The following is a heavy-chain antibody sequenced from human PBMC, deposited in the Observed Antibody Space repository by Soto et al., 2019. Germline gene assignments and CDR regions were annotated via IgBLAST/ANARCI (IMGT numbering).Heavy chain of an antibody. J-gene: IGHJ4*02. CDR1: GGSFSGYY. CDR3: ARGRIQYSSSSKGAYYFDY. V-gene: IGHV4-34*01. CDR2: INHSGST. D-gene: IGHD6-6*01. Sequence: SETLSLTCAVYGGSFSGYYWSWIRQPPGKGLEWIGEINHSGSTNYNPSLKSRVTISVDTSKNQFSLKLSSVTAADTAVYYCARGRIQYSSSSKGAYYFDYWGQGTLVTVSS.